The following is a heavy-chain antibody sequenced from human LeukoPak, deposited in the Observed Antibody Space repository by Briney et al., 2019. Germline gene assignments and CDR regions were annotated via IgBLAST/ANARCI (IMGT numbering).Heavy chain of an antibody. D-gene: IGHD5-18*01. CDR3: ARLRYTYGKNFDY. CDR1: GFTFRAYW. J-gene: IGHJ4*02. Sequence: GGSLRLSCAASGFTFRAYWMSWVRQAPGKGLEWVAKINQDGNEKDYVDSVKGRFTISRDNARNSLYLQMNTLRAEDTAVYFCARLRYTYGKNFDYWGQGALVTVSS. CDR2: INQDGNEK. V-gene: IGHV3-7*01.